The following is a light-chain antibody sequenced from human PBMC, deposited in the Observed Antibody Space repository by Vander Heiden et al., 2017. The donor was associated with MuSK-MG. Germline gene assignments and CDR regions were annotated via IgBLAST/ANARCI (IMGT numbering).Light chain of an antibody. CDR1: HGISSY. Sequence: DIQFTQCPSFLSASLRGRVTLTCPARHGISSYLAWYQQKPGKAPKLLIYAASTLQSGVPSRFSGSGSGTEFTLTISSLQPEDFATYYCQQLNSYPLTFGGGTKVEIK. CDR2: AAS. V-gene: IGKV1-9*01. CDR3: QQLNSYPLT. J-gene: IGKJ4*01.